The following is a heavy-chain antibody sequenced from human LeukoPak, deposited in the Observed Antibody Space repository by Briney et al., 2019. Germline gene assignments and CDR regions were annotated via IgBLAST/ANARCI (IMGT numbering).Heavy chain of an antibody. CDR1: GGSFSGYY. D-gene: IGHD3-3*01. V-gene: IGHV4-34*01. CDR2: INHSGST. J-gene: IGHJ4*02. Sequence: SETLSLTCAVYGGSFSGYYWSWIRQPPGKGLEWIGEINHSGSTNYNPSLKSRVTISVDKSKNQFSLKLSSVTAADTAVYYCAGKYCDFWSGSDYWGQGTLVTVSS. CDR3: AGKYCDFWSGSDY.